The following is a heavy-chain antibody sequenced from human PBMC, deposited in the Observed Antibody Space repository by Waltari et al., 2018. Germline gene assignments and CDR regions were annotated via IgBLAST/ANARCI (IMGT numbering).Heavy chain of an antibody. CDR1: GFTFSSYW. Sequence: EVQLVESGGGLVQPGGSLRLSCAASGFTFSSYWLCWVRQAPGKGLEWVANIKQDGSEKYYVDSVKGRFTISRDNAKNSLYLQMNSLRAEDTAVYYCARGFFYANWFDPWGQGTLVTVSS. D-gene: IGHD3-16*01. CDR3: ARGFFYANWFDP. V-gene: IGHV3-7*01. J-gene: IGHJ5*02. CDR2: IKQDGSEK.